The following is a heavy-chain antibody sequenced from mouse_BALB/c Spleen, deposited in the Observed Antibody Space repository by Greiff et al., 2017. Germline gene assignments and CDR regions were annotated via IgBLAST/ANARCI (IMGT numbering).Heavy chain of an antibody. V-gene: IGHV5-17*02. Sequence: EVQGVESGGGLVQPGGSRKLSCAASGFTFSSFGMHWVRQAPEKGLEWVAYISSGSSTIYYADTVKGRFTISRDNPKKTLFLQMTSLRSEDTAMYYCARNGNYGYAMDYWGQGTSVTVSS. J-gene: IGHJ4*01. CDR1: GFTFSSFG. CDR3: ARNGNYGYAMDY. D-gene: IGHD2-1*01. CDR2: ISSGSSTI.